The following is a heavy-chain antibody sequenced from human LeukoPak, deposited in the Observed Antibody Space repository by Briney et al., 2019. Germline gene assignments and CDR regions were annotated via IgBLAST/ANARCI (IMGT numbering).Heavy chain of an antibody. CDR2: INHSGST. CDR3: ASHSKQWLTYGMDV. J-gene: IGHJ6*02. CDR1: GGSISSGDYY. Sequence: RASETLSLTCTVSGGSISSGDYYWSWIRQPPGKGLEWIGEINHSGSTNYNPSLKSRVTISVDTSKNQFSLKLSSVTAADTAVYYCASHSKQWLTYGMDVWGQGTTVTVSS. V-gene: IGHV4-30-4*01. D-gene: IGHD6-19*01.